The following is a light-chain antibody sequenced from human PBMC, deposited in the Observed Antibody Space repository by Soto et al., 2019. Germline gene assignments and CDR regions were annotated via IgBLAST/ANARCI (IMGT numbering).Light chain of an antibody. V-gene: IGKV1-33*01. CDR1: QNINNY. Sequence: IQMTQSPSSLSASVGGTVAITCQASQNINNYLNLYQQTPGRGPKILIYDASNVEAGVSSRFNGSGSGTDFTVTISRLQPEDISTYYCQQYENLPTLGQGTRLESK. CDR3: QQYENLPT. CDR2: DAS. J-gene: IGKJ5*01.